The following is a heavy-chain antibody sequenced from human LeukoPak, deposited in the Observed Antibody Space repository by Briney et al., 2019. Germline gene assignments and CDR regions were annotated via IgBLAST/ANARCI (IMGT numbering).Heavy chain of an antibody. D-gene: IGHD3-10*01. CDR2: ISPSGGST. CDR1: GFTFSSYI. J-gene: IGHJ4*02. CDR3: SKRGINGGPFDY. V-gene: IGHV3-23*01. Sequence: GGSLRLSCAASGFTFSSYIMTWVRQAPGKGLEWVSAISPSGGSTFYADSVRGRFTISRDNSKNTLHLQMSSLRAEDTAIYYCSKRGINGGPFDYWGQGTLVTVSS.